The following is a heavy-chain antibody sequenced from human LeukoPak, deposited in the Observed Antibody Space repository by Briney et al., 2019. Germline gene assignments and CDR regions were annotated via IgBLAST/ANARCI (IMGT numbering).Heavy chain of an antibody. CDR3: ARGGGCTTTSCDFDW. D-gene: IGHD2-8*01. Sequence: PSETLSLTCTVSGGSISGYYWSWIRQPPGKGLEWIGYIHHSGTTNYNPSLKSRVAISVDTSKNQFSLKLSSVTAADTAVYFCARGGGCTTTSCDFDWWGQGTQVTVSS. J-gene: IGHJ4*02. CDR2: IHHSGTT. CDR1: GGSISGYY. V-gene: IGHV4-59*01.